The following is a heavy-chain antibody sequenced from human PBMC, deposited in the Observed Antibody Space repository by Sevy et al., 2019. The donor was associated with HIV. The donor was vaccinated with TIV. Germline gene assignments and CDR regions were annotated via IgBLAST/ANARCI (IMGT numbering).Heavy chain of an antibody. CDR3: ATRRGHLSFDY. J-gene: IGHJ4*02. CDR2: INHSGST. CDR1: GGSFSGYY. Sequence: SETVSLTCVVYGGSFSGYYWSWIRQPPGKGLEWIGEINHSGSTNYNPSLKSRVTISADTSKNQFSLKLSSVTAADTAVYYCATRRGHLSFDYWGQGTLVTVSS. V-gene: IGHV4-34*01.